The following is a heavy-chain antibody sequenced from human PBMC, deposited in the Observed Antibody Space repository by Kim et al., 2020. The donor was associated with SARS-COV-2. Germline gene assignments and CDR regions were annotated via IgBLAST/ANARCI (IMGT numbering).Heavy chain of an antibody. Sequence: ASVKVSCKASGYSFAGFYMHWVRQAPGQGLEWLGRINPLSGATDYAQNFQGRVTMTRDTSISTAYMELRSLKSDDTAVFYCARDSGGAAGFYKYYFGMDVGGQGTAVTVSS. CDR1: GYSFAGFY. CDR2: INPLSGAT. V-gene: IGHV1-2*06. D-gene: IGHD6-13*01. CDR3: ARDSGGAAGFYKYYFGMDV. J-gene: IGHJ6*02.